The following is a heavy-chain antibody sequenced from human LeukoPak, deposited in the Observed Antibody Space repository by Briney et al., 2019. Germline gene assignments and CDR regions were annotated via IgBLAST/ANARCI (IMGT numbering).Heavy chain of an antibody. CDR3: ARLQPYIYYMDV. CDR2: INHSGST. Sequence: SETLSLTCAVYGGSFSGYYWSWIRQPPGKGLEWIGEINHSGSTNYNPSLKGRVTISVDTSKNQFSLKLSSVTAADTAVYYCARLQPYIYYMDVWGKGTTVTISS. V-gene: IGHV4-34*01. J-gene: IGHJ6*03. D-gene: IGHD3-16*01. CDR1: GGSFSGYY.